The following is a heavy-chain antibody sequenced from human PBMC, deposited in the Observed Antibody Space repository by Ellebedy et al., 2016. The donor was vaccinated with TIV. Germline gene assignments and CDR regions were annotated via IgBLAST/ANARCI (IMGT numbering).Heavy chain of an antibody. V-gene: IGHV3-23*01. Sequence: PGGSLRLSCAASGFTFSTNAMSWVRQAPGKGLEWVSSITGSGDHTYYPESVKGRFTISRDNSKSTLYMQMNSLRAEDTATYYCAKHLVWFGEEYPWGAFEVWGQGTMVNVSS. CDR1: GFTFSTNA. D-gene: IGHD3-10*01. CDR2: ITGSGDHT. J-gene: IGHJ3*01. CDR3: AKHLVWFGEEYPWGAFEV.